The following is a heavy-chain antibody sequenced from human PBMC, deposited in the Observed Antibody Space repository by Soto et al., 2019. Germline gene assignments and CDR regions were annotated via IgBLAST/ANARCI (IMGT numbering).Heavy chain of an antibody. CDR3: AREDSIIIPAVSDF. CDR2: ISKSDYT. Sequence: PGGSLRLSCTVSGFAFNNYGINWVRQAPGKGLEWVSSISKSDYTYYSDSVKGRFTISRDNAKNSVSLQMNTLRVQDTAVYYCAREDSIIIPAVSDFRRQRSLVAASS. CDR1: GFAFNNYG. J-gene: IGHJ4*02. V-gene: IGHV3-21*01. D-gene: IGHD3-3*02.